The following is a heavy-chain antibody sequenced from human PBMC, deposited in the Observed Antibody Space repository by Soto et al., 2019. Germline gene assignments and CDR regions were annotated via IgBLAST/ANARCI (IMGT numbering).Heavy chain of an antibody. CDR2: INPSSGGT. Sequence: ASVKVSCKASGYTFTGYYMHWVRQAPGQGLEWMGWINPSSGGTNYAQKFQGRVTMTRDTSISTAYMELSRLRSDDTAVYYCASSLRGYSGYDCTIDFWGQGTLVTVSS. CDR3: ASSLRGYSGYDCTIDF. V-gene: IGHV1-2*02. D-gene: IGHD5-12*01. J-gene: IGHJ4*02. CDR1: GYTFTGYY.